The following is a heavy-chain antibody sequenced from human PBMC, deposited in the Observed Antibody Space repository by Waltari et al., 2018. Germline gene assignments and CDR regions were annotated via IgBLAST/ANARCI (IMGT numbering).Heavy chain of an antibody. CDR3: ARSQVAPTLRFFDY. J-gene: IGHJ4*01. D-gene: IGHD3-16*01. CDR1: GGSLNNYY. V-gene: IGHV4-59*03. Sequence: QVQLQEPGSGLVTPSGTLSLTCTVSGGSLNNYYCSWLRQSPGKRLEWIGYVFSTGVTHYNPSLESRLTISVDTSKNQFSLNLRSVTAADTAIYYCARSQVAPTLRFFDYWGHGILVTVSS. CDR2: VFSTGVT.